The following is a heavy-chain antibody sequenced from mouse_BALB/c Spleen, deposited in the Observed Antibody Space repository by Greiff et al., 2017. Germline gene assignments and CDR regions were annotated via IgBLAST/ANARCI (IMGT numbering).Heavy chain of an antibody. CDR1: GYTFTSYD. J-gene: IGHJ1*01. D-gene: IGHD2-4*01. Sequence: QVQLQQSGPELVKPGASVKISCKASGYTFTSYDINWVKQRPGQGLEWIGWIYPGDGSTKYNENFKGKATLTADKSPSTAYMQLSSLTSENSAVYFYARSGDYDEGGYFDDWGEGTTVTVSS. CDR3: ARSGDYDEGGYFDD. V-gene: IGHV1S56*01. CDR2: IYPGDGST.